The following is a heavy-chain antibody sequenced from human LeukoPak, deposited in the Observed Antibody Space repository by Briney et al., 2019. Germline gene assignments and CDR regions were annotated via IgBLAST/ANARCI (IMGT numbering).Heavy chain of an antibody. CDR3: AARPGEVAVPYDY. CDR1: GFNFSTYA. J-gene: IGHJ4*02. CDR2: ISRGGDVT. Sequence: GGSLRLSCAASGFNFSTYAMTWVRQAPGKGLEWVSLISRGGDVTYYADSVKGRFTISRDSSKNTLYLQMHSLRAEDTAVYYCAARPGEVAVPYDYWGQGTLVTVSS. D-gene: IGHD2-15*01. V-gene: IGHV3-23*01.